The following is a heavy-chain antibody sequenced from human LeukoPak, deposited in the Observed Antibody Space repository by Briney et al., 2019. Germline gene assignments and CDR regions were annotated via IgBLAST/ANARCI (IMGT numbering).Heavy chain of an antibody. CDR2: INHSGNT. J-gene: IGHJ4*02. D-gene: IGHD3-10*01. Sequence: PSETLSLTCAVYGGSFSGYYWSWIRQPPGKGLEWIGEINHSGNTNYNPSLKSRVTISVGTSKNQFSLKLSSVTAADTAVYYCARGRLRGVIGFGYWGQGTLVTVSS. CDR3: ARGRLRGVIGFGY. V-gene: IGHV4-34*01. CDR1: GGSFSGYY.